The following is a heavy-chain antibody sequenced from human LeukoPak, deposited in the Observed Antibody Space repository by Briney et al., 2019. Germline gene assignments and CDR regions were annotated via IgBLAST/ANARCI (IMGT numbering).Heavy chain of an antibody. CDR2: FIPIFGTA. D-gene: IGHD3-22*01. V-gene: IGHV1-69*13. Sequence: SVKVSCKASGGTFSSYAISWVRQAPGQGLEWMGGFIPIFGTANYAQKFQGRVTITADESTSTAYMELSSLRSEDTAVYYCASPNYYDSSGYGIPNDAFDIWGQGTMVTVSS. J-gene: IGHJ3*02. CDR1: GGTFSSYA. CDR3: ASPNYYDSSGYGIPNDAFDI.